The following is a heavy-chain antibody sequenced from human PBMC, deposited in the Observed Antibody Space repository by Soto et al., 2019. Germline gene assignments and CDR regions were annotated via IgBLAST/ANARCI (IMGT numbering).Heavy chain of an antibody. CDR1: GFTFSSYG. CDR3: ARTTPFDFWSGYYTGDTFDY. CDR2: IWYDGSNK. Sequence: GGSLRLSCAASGFTFSSYGMHWVRQAPGKGLEWVAVIWYDGSNKYYADSVKGRFTISRDNSKNTLYLQMNSLRAEDTAVYYCARTTPFDFWSGYYTGDTFDYWGQGTLVTVSS. V-gene: IGHV3-33*01. D-gene: IGHD3-3*01. J-gene: IGHJ4*02.